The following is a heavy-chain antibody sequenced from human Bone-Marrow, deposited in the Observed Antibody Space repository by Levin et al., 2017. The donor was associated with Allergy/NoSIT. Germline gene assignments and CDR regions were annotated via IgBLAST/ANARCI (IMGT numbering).Heavy chain of an antibody. CDR1: GFYFNNYA. V-gene: IGHV3-30*04. D-gene: IGHD1-14*01. J-gene: IGHJ6*02. CDR3: AREGEPTVDLNAYYYYYGMDV. Sequence: GGSLRLSCAASGFYFNNYAMHWVRQAPGKGLEWVAVISNDGSRKFLADSVKGRFTVSRDNSRDILYLQMNSLRTEDSAVYFCAREGEPTVDLNAYYYYYGMDVWGQGATVTVSS. CDR2: ISNDGSRK.